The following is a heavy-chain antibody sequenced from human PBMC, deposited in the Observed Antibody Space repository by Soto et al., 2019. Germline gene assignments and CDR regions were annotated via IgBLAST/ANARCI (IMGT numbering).Heavy chain of an antibody. Sequence: LRLSCAASGFTFSSYAMSWVRQAPGKGLEWVSAISGSGGSTYYADSVKGRFTISRDNSKNTLYLQMNSLRAEDTAVYYCAKKARVGGFSRLYYYYGMDVWGQGTTVTVSS. V-gene: IGHV3-23*01. J-gene: IGHJ6*02. CDR1: GFTFSSYA. CDR2: ISGSGGST. CDR3: AKKARVGGFSRLYYYYGMDV. D-gene: IGHD6-6*01.